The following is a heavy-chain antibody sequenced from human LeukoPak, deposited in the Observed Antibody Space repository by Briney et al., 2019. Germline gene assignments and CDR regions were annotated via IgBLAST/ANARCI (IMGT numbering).Heavy chain of an antibody. V-gene: IGHV4-59*08. D-gene: IGHD6-25*01. CDR2: IYYSGST. Sequence: SETLSLTCTVSGGSISSYYWSWIRQPPGKGLEWIGYIYYSGSTNYNPSLKSRVTISVDTSKNQISLNLRSVTAADTAVYYCARHSGRGNAFDIWGQGTRVTVSS. J-gene: IGHJ3*02. CDR3: ARHSGRGNAFDI. CDR1: GGSISSYY.